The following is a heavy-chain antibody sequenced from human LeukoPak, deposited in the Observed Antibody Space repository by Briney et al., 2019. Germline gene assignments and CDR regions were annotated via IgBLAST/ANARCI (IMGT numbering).Heavy chain of an antibody. CDR3: ARGGGKYCSSTSCLSL. J-gene: IGHJ4*02. D-gene: IGHD2-2*01. V-gene: IGHV4-59*01. CDR1: GGSISSYH. CDR2: IYYSGST. Sequence: KPSETLSLTCTVSGGSISSYHWSWIRQPPGKGLEWIGYIYYSGSTNYNPSLKSRVTISVDTSKNQFSLKLSSVTAADTAVYYCARGGGKYCSSTSCLSLWGQGTLVTVSS.